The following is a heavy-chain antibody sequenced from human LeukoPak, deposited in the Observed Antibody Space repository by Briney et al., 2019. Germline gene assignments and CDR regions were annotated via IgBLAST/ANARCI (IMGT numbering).Heavy chain of an antibody. CDR3: ANALGGGNTWYYFDC. V-gene: IGHV3-30*02. CDR2: IRYDGSNK. D-gene: IGHD6-13*01. Sequence: GGSLRLSCAASGFTFSSYGMHWVRQAPGKGLEWMTFIRYDGSNKYYGDSVKGRFTISRDNSKNTLYLQMNSLRAEDTAVYYCANALGGGNTWYYFDCWGQGTLVTVSS. J-gene: IGHJ4*02. CDR1: GFTFSSYG.